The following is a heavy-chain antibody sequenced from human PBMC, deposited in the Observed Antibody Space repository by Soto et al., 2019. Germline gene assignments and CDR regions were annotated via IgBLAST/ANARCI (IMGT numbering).Heavy chain of an antibody. CDR3: ARVSYYYDSSGYYYFDY. D-gene: IGHD3-22*01. J-gene: IGHJ4*02. V-gene: IGHV4-59*01. CDR1: GGSISSYY. Sequence: PSETLSLTCTVSGGSISSYYWSWIRQPPGKGLEWIGYIYYSGSTNYNPSLKSRVTISVDTSKNQFSLKLSSVTAADTAVYYCARVSYYYDSSGYYYFDYWGQGTLVTVSS. CDR2: IYYSGST.